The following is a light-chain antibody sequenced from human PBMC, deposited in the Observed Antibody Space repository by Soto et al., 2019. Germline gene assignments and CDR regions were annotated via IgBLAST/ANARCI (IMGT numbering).Light chain of an antibody. CDR1: QSVSATY. CDR3: QQYGSSPWT. J-gene: IGKJ1*01. V-gene: IGKV3-20*01. CDR2: AAS. Sequence: IGLTQSPGTLSLSPGERATLSCRASQSVSATYLAWYQQKPGQAPRLLIYAASSRATGVPDRFSGSGSGTDFTLTISRLEPEDFAVYYCQQYGSSPWTFGQGTKVDIK.